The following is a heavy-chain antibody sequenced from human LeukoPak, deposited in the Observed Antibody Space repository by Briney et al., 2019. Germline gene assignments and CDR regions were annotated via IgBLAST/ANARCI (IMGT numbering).Heavy chain of an antibody. J-gene: IGHJ4*03. V-gene: IGHV5-51*01. CDR2: IYPSDSDT. D-gene: IGHD3-10*01. CDR1: GSKFTSYW. Sequence: PGESLQISCKASGSKFTSYWVGWIRQLPGKGLEWMGVIYPSDSDTRYSPSFQGQVTISADKSISTAYLQWNSLRASDTAVYYCAKGDGEFEYWGQGTTVTVSS. CDR3: AKGDGEFEY.